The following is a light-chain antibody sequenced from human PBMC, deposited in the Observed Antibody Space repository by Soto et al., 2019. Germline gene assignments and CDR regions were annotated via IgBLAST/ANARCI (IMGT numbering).Light chain of an antibody. J-gene: IGLJ1*01. Sequence: QSALTQPPSASGSPGQSVTISCTGSSSDVGGHNYVSWYQQHLGKAPKLIIYEVIERPSGVPDRFSGSKSGDTASLTVSGLQTEDEADYYCSSYAGSNTHVFGTGTKVTVL. CDR1: SSDVGGHNY. CDR3: SSYAGSNTHV. V-gene: IGLV2-8*01. CDR2: EVI.